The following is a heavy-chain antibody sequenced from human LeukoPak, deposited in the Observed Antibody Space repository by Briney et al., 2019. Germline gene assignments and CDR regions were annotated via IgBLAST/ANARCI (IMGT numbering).Heavy chain of an antibody. Sequence: ASVKVSCKASGYTFTGYYMHWVRQAPGQGLEWMGWINPNSGGTNYAQKFQGRVTMTRDTSISTAYMELSRLRSDDTAVYYCARGMWLVRQLASSPHYWGQGTLVTVSS. CDR1: GYTFTGYY. CDR2: INPNSGGT. V-gene: IGHV1-2*02. D-gene: IGHD6-6*01. CDR3: ARGMWLVRQLASSPHY. J-gene: IGHJ4*02.